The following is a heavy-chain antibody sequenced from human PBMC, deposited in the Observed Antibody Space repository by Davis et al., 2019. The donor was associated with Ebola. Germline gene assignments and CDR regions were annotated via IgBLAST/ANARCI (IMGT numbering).Heavy chain of an antibody. D-gene: IGHD3-22*01. Sequence: GESLKISCAASGFTFSDYYMSWIRQAPGKGLEWVSYISGGGRTIYYADSVKGRFTISRDNAKNSLYLQMNSLRAEDTAVYYCARDLPYYDSSGYYYYFDYWGQGTLVTVSS. CDR3: ARDLPYYDSSGYYYYFDY. J-gene: IGHJ4*02. CDR1: GFTFSDYY. V-gene: IGHV3-11*04. CDR2: ISGGGRTI.